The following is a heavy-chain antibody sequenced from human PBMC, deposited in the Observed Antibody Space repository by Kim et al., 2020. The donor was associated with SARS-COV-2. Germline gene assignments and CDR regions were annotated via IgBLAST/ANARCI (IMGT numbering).Heavy chain of an antibody. CDR2: M. D-gene: IGHD1-26*01. J-gene: IGHJ4*02. Sequence: MYYADSVKGRFTISRDNAKNSLYLQMNSLRAEDTAVYYCARHRGSGDSDYWGRGTLVTVSS. V-gene: IGHV3-21*06. CDR3: ARHRGSGDSDY.